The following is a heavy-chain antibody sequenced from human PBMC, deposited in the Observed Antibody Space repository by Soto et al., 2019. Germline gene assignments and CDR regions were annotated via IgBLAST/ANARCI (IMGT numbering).Heavy chain of an antibody. CDR2: MYNTGST. Sequence: TSETLSLTCTVSGGSISSYYWSWIRQPPGKGLEWIGYMYNTGSTIYNPSLKSRATISVDTSKNQFSLKLNSVTAADTAVYYCARDLWGYCGADCYPLDVWGQGTTVTV. CDR1: GGSISSYY. CDR3: ARDLWGYCGADCYPLDV. D-gene: IGHD2-21*02. V-gene: IGHV4-59*01. J-gene: IGHJ6*02.